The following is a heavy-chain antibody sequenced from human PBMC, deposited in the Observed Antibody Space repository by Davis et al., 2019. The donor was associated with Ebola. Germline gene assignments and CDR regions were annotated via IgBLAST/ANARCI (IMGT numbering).Heavy chain of an antibody. CDR2: ISNSGGST. D-gene: IGHD1-26*01. Sequence: GESLKISCAASGFTFSSYAMSWVRQAPGKGLEWVSTISNSGGSTYYADSLKGRFTISRDNSKNTLYLQMNSLRAEDTAVYYCATPTWGPDHWGQGTLVTVSS. CDR3: ATPTWGPDH. V-gene: IGHV3-23*01. CDR1: GFTFSSYA. J-gene: IGHJ4*02.